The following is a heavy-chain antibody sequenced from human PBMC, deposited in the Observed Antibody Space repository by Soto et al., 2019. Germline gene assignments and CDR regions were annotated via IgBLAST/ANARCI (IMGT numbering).Heavy chain of an antibody. Sequence: GESLKISCEGSGSSFKTHWITWVRQMPGKGLEWVGRIDPSDSYISYSPSFQGHVTISADKYISTAYLQWSSLKASDTAMYYCARSPSSFLMLYSSCWSGAIDYWGQGTLVTVSS. D-gene: IGHD6-19*01. CDR3: ARSPSSFLMLYSSCWSGAIDY. J-gene: IGHJ4*02. V-gene: IGHV5-10-1*01. CDR1: GSSFKTHW. CDR2: IDPSDSYI.